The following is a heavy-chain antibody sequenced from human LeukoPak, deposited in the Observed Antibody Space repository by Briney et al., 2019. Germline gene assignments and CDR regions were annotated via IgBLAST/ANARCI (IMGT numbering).Heavy chain of an antibody. J-gene: IGHJ4*02. V-gene: IGHV3-66*01. Sequence: SGGSLRLSCAASGFTVSSNYMSWVRQAPGKGLEWVSVIYSGGSTYYADSVKGRFTISRDNSKNTLYLQMNSLRAEDTAVYYCARSADWQLAHFGYWGQGTLVTVSS. CDR3: ARSADWQLAHFGY. CDR2: IYSGGST. CDR1: GFTVSSNY. D-gene: IGHD6-13*01.